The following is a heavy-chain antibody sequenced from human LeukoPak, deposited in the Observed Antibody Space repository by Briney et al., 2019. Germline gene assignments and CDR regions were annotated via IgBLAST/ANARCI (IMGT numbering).Heavy chain of an antibody. Sequence: SETLSLTCTVSGGSISSYYRSWIRQPAGKGLEWIGRIYTSGSTNYNPSLKSRVTMSVDTSKNQFSLKLSSVTAADTAVYYCARVAARWRAFDIWGQGTMVTVSS. CDR2: IYTSGST. J-gene: IGHJ3*02. CDR1: GGSISSYY. D-gene: IGHD6-6*01. CDR3: ARVAARWRAFDI. V-gene: IGHV4-4*07.